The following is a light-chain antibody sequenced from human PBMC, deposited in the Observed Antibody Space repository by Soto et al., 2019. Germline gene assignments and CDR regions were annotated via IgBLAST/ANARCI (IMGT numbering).Light chain of an antibody. CDR1: SSDVGSYNL. CDR3: CSYAGSSTWV. CDR2: EGS. V-gene: IGLV2-23*01. J-gene: IGLJ3*02. Sequence: QSALTQPASVSGSPGQSITISCTGTSSDVGSYNLVSWYQQHPGKAPKLMIYEGSKRASGVSNRFSGSKSGITASLTISGLQAEDEADYYCCSYAGSSTWVFGGGTQLTVL.